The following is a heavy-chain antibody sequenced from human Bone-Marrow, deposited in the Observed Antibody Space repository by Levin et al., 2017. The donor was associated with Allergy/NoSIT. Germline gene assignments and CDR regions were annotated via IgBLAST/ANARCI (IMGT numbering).Heavy chain of an antibody. CDR3: ARDALTTVTTGVGGY. CDR2: ISYDGSNK. Sequence: GGSLRLSCAASGFTFSSYAMHWVRQAPGKGLEWVAVISYDGSNKYYADSVKGRFTISRDNSKNTLYLQMNSLRAEDTAVYYCARDALTTVTTGVGGYWGQGTLVTVSS. D-gene: IGHD4-17*01. V-gene: IGHV3-30-3*01. CDR1: GFTFSSYA. J-gene: IGHJ4*02.